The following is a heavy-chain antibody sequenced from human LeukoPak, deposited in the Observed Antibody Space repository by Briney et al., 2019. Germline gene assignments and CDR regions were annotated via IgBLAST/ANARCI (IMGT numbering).Heavy chain of an antibody. Sequence: PSETLSLTCTVSGDSINSINKYYWSWIRQSPGKGLEWIGYISYSGSTNYNPSLKSRVTISVDTSKNQFSLKTTSVTAADTAVYYCVRGGPENDNWRYYVDFWGQGSLVTVSS. CDR1: GDSINSINKYY. CDR2: ISYSGST. CDR3: VRGGPENDNWRYYVDF. D-gene: IGHD1-1*01. V-gene: IGHV4-61*01. J-gene: IGHJ4*02.